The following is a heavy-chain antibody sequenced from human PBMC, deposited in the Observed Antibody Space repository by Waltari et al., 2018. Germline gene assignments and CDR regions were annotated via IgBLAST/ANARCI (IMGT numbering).Heavy chain of an antibody. J-gene: IGHJ5*02. Sequence: QVQLVQSGAEVKKPGSSVKVSCKASGGTFSSYAISWVRQAPGQGLEWMGRIIPSFGTANYAQKFQGRVTITADKSTSTAYMELSSLRSEDTAVYYCASTGANGYNLLGWFDPWGQGTLVTVSS. D-gene: IGHD5-12*01. CDR2: IIPSFGTA. CDR3: ASTGANGYNLLGWFDP. CDR1: GGTFSSYA. V-gene: IGHV1-69*08.